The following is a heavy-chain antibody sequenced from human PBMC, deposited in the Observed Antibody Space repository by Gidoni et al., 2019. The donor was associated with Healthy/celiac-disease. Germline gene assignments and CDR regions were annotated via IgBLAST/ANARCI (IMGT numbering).Heavy chain of an antibody. CDR2: SIPIFGTA. D-gene: IGHD3-22*01. CDR1: GGTFSSYA. J-gene: IGHJ4*02. V-gene: IGHV1-69*01. CDR3: ARVGNYYDSSGYYYCDY. Sequence: QVQRVQSGAGVKTPGSSVEVSCKASGGTFSSYAISWVRQAPGQGLEWMGGSIPIFGTANYAQKFPGRVTITADESTSTAYMELSSLRSEDTAVYYCARVGNYYDSSGYYYCDYWGQGTLVTVSS.